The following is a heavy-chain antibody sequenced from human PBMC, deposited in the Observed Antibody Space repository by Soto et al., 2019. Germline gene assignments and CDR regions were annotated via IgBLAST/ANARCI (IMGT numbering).Heavy chain of an antibody. J-gene: IGHJ5*02. CDR3: AKDGPLLHTSRDWFDP. V-gene: IGHV3-23*01. Sequence: PGGSLRLSCAASGFTFSSYAMSWVRQAPGKGLEWVSAISGSGGSTYYADSVKGRFTISSDNSKNTLYLQMNSLRAEDTAVYYCAKDGPLLHTSRDWFDPWGQGTLVTVSS. CDR2: ISGSGGST. D-gene: IGHD2-2*01. CDR1: GFTFSSYA.